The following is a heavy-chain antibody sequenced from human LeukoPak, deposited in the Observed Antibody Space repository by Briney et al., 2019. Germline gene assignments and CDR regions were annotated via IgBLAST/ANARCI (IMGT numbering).Heavy chain of an antibody. J-gene: IGHJ6*02. CDR3: ASLRTSSHMGYGDYSRVDRFSGYYYYGMDV. CDR1: GGSISSGDYY. CDR2: IYYSGST. D-gene: IGHD4-17*01. V-gene: IGHV4-30-4*08. Sequence: SETLSLTSTVSGGSISSGDYYWSWIRQPPGKGLEWIGYIYYSGSTSYNPSLKSRVTISVDTSKNQFFPKLSSVTAADTAVYYCASLRTSSHMGYGDYSRVDRFSGYYYYGMDVWGQGTTVTVSS.